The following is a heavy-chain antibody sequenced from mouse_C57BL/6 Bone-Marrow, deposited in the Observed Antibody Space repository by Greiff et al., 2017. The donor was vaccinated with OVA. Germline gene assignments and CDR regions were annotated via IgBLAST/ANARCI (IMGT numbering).Heavy chain of an antibody. V-gene: IGHV1-69*01. CDR3: AREGWITTCFDY. D-gene: IGHD2-4*01. Sequence: VQLQQPGAELVTPGASVKLSCKASGYTFTSYWMHWVKQRPGQGLEWIGEIDPSDSYTNYNQKFKGKSTLTVDKSSSTAYMQLSSLTSEDSAVYYCAREGWITTCFDYWGQGTTLTVSS. CDR2: IDPSDSYT. CDR1: GYTFTSYW. J-gene: IGHJ2*01.